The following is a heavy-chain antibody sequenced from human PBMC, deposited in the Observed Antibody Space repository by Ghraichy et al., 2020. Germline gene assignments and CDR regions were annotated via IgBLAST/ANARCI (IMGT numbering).Heavy chain of an antibody. J-gene: IGHJ4*02. CDR2: ISTSNGNT. CDR3: ARDQMVRGVIGY. CDR1: GYTFTNYG. V-gene: IGHV1-18*04. D-gene: IGHD3-10*01. Sequence: ASVKVSCKASGYTFTNYGFTWVRQAPGQGLEWMGWISTSNGNTNYAQKLQGRVTMTTDTSTSTAYMDLRSLTSDDTAVYYCARDQMVRGVIGYWGQGTLVTVSS.